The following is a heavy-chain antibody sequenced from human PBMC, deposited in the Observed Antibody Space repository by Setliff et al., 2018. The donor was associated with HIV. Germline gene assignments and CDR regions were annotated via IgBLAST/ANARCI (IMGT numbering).Heavy chain of an antibody. J-gene: IGHJ4*02. Sequence: ASMKVSCKASKYTFTDYYMHWVQQAPGKGLEWMGRVDPEDGETIYAEKFQGRVTITADTSTDTAYMELSSLRSEDTAVYYCASGSYSSSSELAFDYWGQGTLVTVLL. CDR2: VDPEDGET. CDR1: KYTFTDYY. V-gene: IGHV1-69-2*01. D-gene: IGHD6-13*01. CDR3: ASGSYSSSSELAFDY.